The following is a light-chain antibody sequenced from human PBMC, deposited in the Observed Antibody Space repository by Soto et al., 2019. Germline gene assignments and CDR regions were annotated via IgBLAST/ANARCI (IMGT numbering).Light chain of an antibody. CDR1: QGISNW. Sequence: DIQMTQSPSSVSASVGDRVTITCRASQGISNWLAWYQQQPGKAPKLLIYAASGLQSGVPSRFSGGGSGTHFTLIISSLQPEDFATYYCQQTNTFLPLTFGGGTKVEIK. CDR2: AAS. CDR3: QQTNTFLPLT. J-gene: IGKJ4*01. V-gene: IGKV1-12*01.